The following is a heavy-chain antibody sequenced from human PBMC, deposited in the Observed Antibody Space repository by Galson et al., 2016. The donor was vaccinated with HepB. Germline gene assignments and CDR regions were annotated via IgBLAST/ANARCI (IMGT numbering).Heavy chain of an antibody. J-gene: IGHJ4*02. CDR1: GGSISSGGYY. Sequence: TLSLTCTVSGGSISSGGYYWSWIRQHPGKGLEWIGYLYYSGNTYYNPSLKSPPIISVDTSKSQLSLKLISVTAADTAVYYCARVRSLGGDFVVVPAAIFDHWGQGTLVTVSS. V-gene: IGHV4-31*01. D-gene: IGHD2-2*01. CDR2: LYYSGNT. CDR3: ARVRSLGGDFVVVPAAIFDH.